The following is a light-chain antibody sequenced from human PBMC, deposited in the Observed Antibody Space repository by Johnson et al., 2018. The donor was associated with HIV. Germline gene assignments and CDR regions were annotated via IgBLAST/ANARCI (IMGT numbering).Light chain of an antibody. CDR1: SSNIGNNY. CDR3: GTWDTSLSVYV. V-gene: IGLV1-51*01. J-gene: IGLJ1*01. Sequence: QSVLTQPPSVSAAPGQKVTISCSGSSSNIGNNYVSWYQHLPRTAPKLLIYDNNKRPSGIPDRLSGSKSCTSVTLAITGLQTGDEADYYCGTWDTSLSVYVFGTGTKVTVL. CDR2: DNN.